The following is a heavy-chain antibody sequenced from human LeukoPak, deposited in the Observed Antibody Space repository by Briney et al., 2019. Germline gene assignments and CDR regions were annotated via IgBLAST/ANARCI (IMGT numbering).Heavy chain of an antibody. CDR1: GYTFTGYY. CDR2: INPNSGGT. V-gene: IGHV1-2*02. CDR3: ARAGGLSRAARQGYYGMDV. J-gene: IGHJ6*02. D-gene: IGHD6-6*01. Sequence: ASVKVSCKASGYTFTGYYMHWVRQAPGQGLEWMGWINPNSGGTNYAQKFQGRVTMTRDTSISKAYMELSRLRSDDTAVYYCARAGGLSRAARQGYYGMDVWGQGTTVTVSS.